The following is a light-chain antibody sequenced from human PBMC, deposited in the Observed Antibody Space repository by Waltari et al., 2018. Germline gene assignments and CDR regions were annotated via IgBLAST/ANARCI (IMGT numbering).Light chain of an antibody. Sequence: QSALTPPASVSGSPGQSITISCTGTSSDVGSYNYVSWYQQHPGKAPKLIIYDVTTRPSGVSNRFSGSKSGNTASLTISGLQAEDEADYYCSSYMDTTTLELFGGGTSLTVL. V-gene: IGLV2-14*03. CDR2: DVT. CDR1: SSDVGSYNY. J-gene: IGLJ2*01. CDR3: SSYMDTTTLEL.